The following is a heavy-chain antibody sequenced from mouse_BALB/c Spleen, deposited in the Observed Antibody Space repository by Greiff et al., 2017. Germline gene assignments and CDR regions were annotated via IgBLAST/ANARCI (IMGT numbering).Heavy chain of an antibody. Sequence: EVKVEESGPDLVKPSQSLSLTCTVTGYSITSGYSWHWIRQFPGNKMEWMGYIHYSGSINYNPSLKSRISITRDTSKNQFFLQLNSVTTEDTATYYCAIVPLTGTKFAYWGQGTLVTVSA. CDR1: GYSITSGYS. J-gene: IGHJ3*01. V-gene: IGHV3-1*02. CDR2: IHYSGSI. D-gene: IGHD4-1*01. CDR3: AIVPLTGTKFAY.